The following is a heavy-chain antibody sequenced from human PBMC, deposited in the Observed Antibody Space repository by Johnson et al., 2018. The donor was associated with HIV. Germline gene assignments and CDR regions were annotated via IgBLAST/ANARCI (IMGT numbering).Heavy chain of an antibody. CDR3: AKGRIVGALQSAFDI. V-gene: IGHV3-13*01. J-gene: IGHJ3*02. CDR1: GFTFSSYD. Sequence: MQLVESGGGVVQPGRSLRLSCAASGFTFSSYDMHWVRQATGKGLEWVSAIGTAGDTYYPGSVKGRFTISRDNSKDTLYLQMNSLRAEDTAVYYCAKGRIVGALQSAFDIWGQGTMVTVSS. D-gene: IGHD1-26*01. CDR2: IGTAGDT.